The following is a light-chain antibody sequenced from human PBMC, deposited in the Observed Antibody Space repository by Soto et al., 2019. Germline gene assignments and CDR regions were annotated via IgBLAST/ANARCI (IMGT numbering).Light chain of an antibody. CDR3: CSYATSSTFGYV. CDR1: SSDVGSYNL. V-gene: IGLV2-23*01. J-gene: IGLJ1*01. CDR2: EGS. Sequence: QSALTQPASVSGSPGQSITISCTGTSSDVGSYNLVSWYQQLPVKAPKLMIYEGSKRPSGVSIRFSGSKSGNTASLTISGLQADDETNYYCCSYATSSTFGYVFGTGTKVTVL.